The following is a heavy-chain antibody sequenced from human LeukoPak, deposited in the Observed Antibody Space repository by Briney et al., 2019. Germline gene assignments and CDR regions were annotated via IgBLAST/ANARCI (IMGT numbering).Heavy chain of an antibody. CDR2: IYYSGST. Sequence: SQTLSLTCTVSGGSISSGDYYWSWIRQPPGKGLEWIGYIYYSGSTYYNPSLKSRVTISVDTSKNQFSLKLSSVTAADTAVHYCARFSPGDGDYYYYGMDVWGQGTTVTVSS. J-gene: IGHJ6*02. CDR1: GGSISSGDYY. D-gene: IGHD2-21*01. V-gene: IGHV4-30-4*01. CDR3: ARFSPGDGDYYYYGMDV.